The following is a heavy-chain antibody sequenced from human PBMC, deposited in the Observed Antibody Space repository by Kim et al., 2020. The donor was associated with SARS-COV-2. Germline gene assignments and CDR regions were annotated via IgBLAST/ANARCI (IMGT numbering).Heavy chain of an antibody. CDR2: TYYRSKWYA. CDR1: GDSVSSNTAG. Sequence: SQTLSLTCAISGDSVSSNTAGWNWIRQSPSRGLEWLGRTYYRSKWYADYAVSVKSRITINSDTSKNQISLQMTSVTPEDTAVYYCARLVMIIGRYDMDVWGQGTTVTVSS. CDR3: ARLVMIIGRYDMDV. V-gene: IGHV6-1*01. D-gene: IGHD3-9*01. J-gene: IGHJ6*02.